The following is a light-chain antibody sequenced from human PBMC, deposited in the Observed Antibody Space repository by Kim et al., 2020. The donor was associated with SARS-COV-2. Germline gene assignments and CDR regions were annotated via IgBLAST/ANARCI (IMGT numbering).Light chain of an antibody. CDR2: DAS. J-gene: IGKJ1*01. V-gene: IGKV1-5*01. CDR3: QQYSSDSRT. Sequence: DIQMTQTPSTVSSAVGDRVTITCRASQGIGTWLAWYQQKPGKAPKLLIFDASNLQSRVPSRFSGSGSGTQFTLTISSLQPDDYGTYFCQQYSSDSRTFGQGTKVDIK. CDR1: QGIGTW.